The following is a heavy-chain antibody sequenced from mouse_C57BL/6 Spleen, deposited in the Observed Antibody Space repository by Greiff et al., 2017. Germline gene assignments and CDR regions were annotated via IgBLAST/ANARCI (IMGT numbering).Heavy chain of an antibody. CDR3: AKRPEYDGSSYDWYFDV. D-gene: IGHD1-1*01. Sequence: QVQLQQSGPGLVQPSQSLSITCTISGFSLTSSGVPWVRQSPGKGLEWLGVIWRGGSTDYNAAFMSRQSITKDNSKSQVFLKMNSLRADDTAIDYSAKRPEYDGSSYDWYFDVWGTGTTVTVSS. CDR2: IWRGGST. V-gene: IGHV2-5*01. J-gene: IGHJ1*03. CDR1: GFSLTSSG.